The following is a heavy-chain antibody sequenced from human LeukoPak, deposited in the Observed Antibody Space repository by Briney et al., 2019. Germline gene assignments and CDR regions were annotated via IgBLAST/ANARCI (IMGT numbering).Heavy chain of an antibody. Sequence: SETLSLTCTVSGGSISSYYWSWIRQPAGKGLEWIGRIYTSGSTNYNPSLKSRVTMSVDTSKNQFSLKLSSVTAADTAVYYCARELGAYYSNYEPYYSDYWGQGTLVTVSS. CDR1: GGSISSYY. J-gene: IGHJ4*02. CDR2: IYTSGST. D-gene: IGHD4-11*01. V-gene: IGHV4-4*07. CDR3: ARELGAYYSNYEPYYSDY.